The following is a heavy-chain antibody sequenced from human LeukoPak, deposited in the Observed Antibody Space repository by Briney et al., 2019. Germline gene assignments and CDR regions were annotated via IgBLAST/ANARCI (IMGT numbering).Heavy chain of an antibody. CDR2: ISGSGGST. CDR1: GFTFSSYA. V-gene: IGHV3-23*01. J-gene: IGHJ4*02. Sequence: GGSLRLSCAASGFTFSSYAMSWVRQAPGRGLEWVSAISGSGGSTYYADSVKGRFTISRDNSKNTLYLQMNSLRAEDTAVYYCAKGDGDYSSPFGYWGQGTLVTVSS. D-gene: IGHD4-17*01. CDR3: AKGDGDYSSPFGY.